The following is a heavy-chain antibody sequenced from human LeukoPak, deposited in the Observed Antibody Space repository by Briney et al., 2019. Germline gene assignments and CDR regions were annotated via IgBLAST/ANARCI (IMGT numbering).Heavy chain of an antibody. CDR2: IYYSGST. D-gene: IGHD2-2*01. Sequence: PSETLSLTCTVSGGSISSSSYYWGWIRQPPGKGLEWIGSIYYSGSTYYNPSLKSRVTISVDTSKNQFSLKLSSVTAADTAVYYCASQYCSSTSCSREPFDYWGQGTLVTASS. J-gene: IGHJ4*02. CDR1: GGSISSSSYY. V-gene: IGHV4-39*01. CDR3: ASQYCSSTSCSREPFDY.